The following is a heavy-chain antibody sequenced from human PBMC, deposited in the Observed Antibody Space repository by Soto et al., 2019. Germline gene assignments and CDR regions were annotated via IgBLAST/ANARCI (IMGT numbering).Heavy chain of an antibody. CDR3: AKDSKGRYYYDSSGYFYGMDV. CDR2: ISYDGSNK. CDR1: GFVFSRDG. D-gene: IGHD3-22*01. V-gene: IGHV3-30*18. Sequence: GGSLRLSCAASGFVFSRDGVHWVRQAPVKGREWVAVISYDGSNKYYASSVKGRFIISRDNSKNTLYLQMNSLRAEDTTVYYCAKDSKGRYYYDSSGYFYGMDVWGQGNTVTVSS. J-gene: IGHJ6*02.